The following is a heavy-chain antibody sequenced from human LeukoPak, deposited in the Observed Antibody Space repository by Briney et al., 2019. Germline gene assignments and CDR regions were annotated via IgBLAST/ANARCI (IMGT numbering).Heavy chain of an antibody. CDR3: AKSPSSGWYAEYFQH. V-gene: IGHV3-30*02. CDR1: GFTFSSYG. CDR2: IRYDGSNK. D-gene: IGHD6-19*01. Sequence: PGGSLRLSCAASGFTFSSYGMHWVRQAPGKGLEWVAFIRYDGSNKYYADSVKGRFTISRDSSKNTLYLQMNSLRAEDTAVYYCAKSPSSGWYAEYFQHWGQGTLVTVSS. J-gene: IGHJ1*01.